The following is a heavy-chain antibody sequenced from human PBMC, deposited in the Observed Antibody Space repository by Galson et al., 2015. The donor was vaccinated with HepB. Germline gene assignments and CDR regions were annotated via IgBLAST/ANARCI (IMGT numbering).Heavy chain of an antibody. CDR2: IYPGDSDT. D-gene: IGHD5-18*01. CDR1: GYSLTSYW. Sequence: QSGAEVKKPGESLKISCKGSGYSLTSYWIGWVRQMPGKGLEWMGIIYPGDSDTRYSPSFQGQVTISADKSISTAYLQWSSLKASDTAMYYCASSQSGGGGYSYGGEYYYYGMDVWGQGTTVTVSS. J-gene: IGHJ6*02. V-gene: IGHV5-51*01. CDR3: ASSQSGGGGYSYGGEYYYYGMDV.